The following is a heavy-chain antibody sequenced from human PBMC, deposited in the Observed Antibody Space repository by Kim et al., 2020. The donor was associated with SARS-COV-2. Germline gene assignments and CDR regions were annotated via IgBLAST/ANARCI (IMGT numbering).Heavy chain of an antibody. CDR3: AKVIAAAGSYDY. V-gene: IGHV3-23*01. Sequence: YYADSVKGRFTISRDNSKNTLYLQMNSLRAEDTAVYYCAKVIAAAGSYDYWGQGTLVTVSS. D-gene: IGHD6-13*01. J-gene: IGHJ4*02.